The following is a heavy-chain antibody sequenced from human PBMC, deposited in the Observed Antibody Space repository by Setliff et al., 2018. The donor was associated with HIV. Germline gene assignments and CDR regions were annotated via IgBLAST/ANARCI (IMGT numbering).Heavy chain of an antibody. CDR1: GHFFTAYY. D-gene: IGHD3-16*01. CDR2: TNPNTGGT. V-gene: IGHV1-2*02. CDR3: ARGRTYDGSISFGNWSDT. J-gene: IGHJ5*02. Sequence: ASVKVSCKAPGHFFTAYYMHWARQAPGQGLGWMAWTNPNTGGTQYAQKFQGRVTVTRDTPISTAYMEWHRVRSDDTAVYFCARGRTYDGSISFGNWSDTWGQGTLVAGS.